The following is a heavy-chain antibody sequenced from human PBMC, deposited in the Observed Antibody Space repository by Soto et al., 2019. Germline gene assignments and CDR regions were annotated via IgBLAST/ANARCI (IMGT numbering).Heavy chain of an antibody. CDR1: GFTFNTYS. D-gene: IGHD4-17*01. CDR2: IWYDGTQK. V-gene: IGHV3-33*01. Sequence: QVQLEESGGGVVQPGRSLRLSCEASGFTFNTYSMHWVRQPPGKGLEWLAAIWYDGTQKYYADSVKGRFIISRDNSKKTLYLEMNSLRAEDTAVYYCARAGGTTVTGLWHLDSWGQGTLVTVSS. J-gene: IGHJ4*02. CDR3: ARAGGTTVTGLWHLDS.